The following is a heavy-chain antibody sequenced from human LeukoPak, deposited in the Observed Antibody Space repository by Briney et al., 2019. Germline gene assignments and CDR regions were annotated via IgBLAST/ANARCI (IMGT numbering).Heavy chain of an antibody. J-gene: IGHJ4*02. V-gene: IGHV3-64*02. CDR3: TRDGGSFCDFDY. CDR2: INTDGRIT. CDR1: GSSFRNYA. Sequence: PGGSLRLSCVASGSSFRNYAIHWVRQAPGKGLEYVSVINTDGRITYYADSVKGRFTISRDNSKNTVYLQMGSLRGEDMAVYYCTRDGGSFCDFDYWGQGALVTVSS. D-gene: IGHD1-26*01.